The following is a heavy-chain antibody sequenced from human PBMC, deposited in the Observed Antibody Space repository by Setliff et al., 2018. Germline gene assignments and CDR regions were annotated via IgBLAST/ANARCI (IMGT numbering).Heavy chain of an antibody. D-gene: IGHD1-26*01. CDR1: GGSISSYY. CDR3: ASRRTGPGGWFDY. Sequence: SETLSLTCTVSGGSISSYYWSWIRQPPGKGLEWIGYIYTSGSTNYNPSLKSRVTISVDTSKNQFSLKLSSVTAADTAIYYCASRRTGPGGWFDYWGRGTLVTVSS. J-gene: IGHJ5*01. V-gene: IGHV4-4*08. CDR2: IYTSGST.